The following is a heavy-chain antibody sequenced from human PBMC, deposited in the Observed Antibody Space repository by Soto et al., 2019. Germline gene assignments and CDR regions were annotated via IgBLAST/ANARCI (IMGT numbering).Heavy chain of an antibody. V-gene: IGHV4-4*02. CDR1: GGSVSSRYW. Sequence: SETLSLTCAVSGGSVSSRYWWSWVRQSPGKGLEWIGEIYHSGSANYNPSLKSRVTMSVDNSKNQFSLRLNSVTAADTAVYYCARYNAASGTYYSDYWGQGTLVTVSS. D-gene: IGHD6-13*01. CDR2: IYHSGSA. CDR3: ARYNAASGTYYSDY. J-gene: IGHJ4*02.